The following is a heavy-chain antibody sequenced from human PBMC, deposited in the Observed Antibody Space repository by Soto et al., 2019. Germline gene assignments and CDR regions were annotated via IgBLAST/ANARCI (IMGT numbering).Heavy chain of an antibody. V-gene: IGHV4-59*03. D-gene: IGHD6-13*01. CDR2: IYHTGTT. CDR3: AKISAGSTDETMFTVFDH. CDR1: GDSIRSSY. J-gene: IGHJ4*02. Sequence: PSETLSLTCTVSGDSIRSSYWTWIRQAPGRGLEWIGDIYHTGTTNYNPSLKSRASISVDTSKNQFSLRLRSVTAADTAIYLCAKISAGSTDETMFTVFDHWGQGTLVTVSS.